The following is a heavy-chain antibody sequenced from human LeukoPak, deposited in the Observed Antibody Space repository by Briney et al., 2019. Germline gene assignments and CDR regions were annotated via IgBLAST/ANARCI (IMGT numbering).Heavy chain of an antibody. J-gene: IGHJ4*02. CDR2: IIPIFGTA. CDR1: GGTFNIHA. CDR3: SRERAAAGGGDY. D-gene: IGHD6-13*01. Sequence: SVKVSCKTSGGTFNIHAINWVRQAPGQGLEWMGVIIPIFGTANYAQKFVGRVTITADESTSTAYMEMNSLTSEDTAVYYCSRERAAAGGGDYWGQGTLVTFSS. V-gene: IGHV1-69*01.